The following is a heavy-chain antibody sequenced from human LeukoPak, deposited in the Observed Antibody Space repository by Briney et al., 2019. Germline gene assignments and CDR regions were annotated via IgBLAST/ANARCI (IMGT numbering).Heavy chain of an antibody. D-gene: IGHD1-7*01. CDR3: ARDRDWNSGFDY. J-gene: IGHJ4*02. CDR2: ISTSSSYI. V-gene: IGHV3-21*01. Sequence: GGSLRLSCAASGFTFSSYSMNWVRQAPGKGLEWVSSISTSSSYIYYADSVKGRFTISRDNARNSLNLQMNSLRVEDTAVYYCARDRDWNSGFDYWGQGTLVTVSS. CDR1: GFTFSSYS.